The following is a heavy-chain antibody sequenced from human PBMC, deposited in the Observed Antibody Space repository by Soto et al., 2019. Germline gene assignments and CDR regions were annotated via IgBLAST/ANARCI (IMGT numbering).Heavy chain of an antibody. CDR3: TTYHGDYNFDH. Sequence: QVQLVQSGAEVKKPGASVKVSCKVSGYTLNEVAMHWVRQAPGKGLEWLGGFDPDEAETIYAQHFQGIVTMTEDTSTDTVYMEFSSLRAEDTALYFCTTYHGDYNFDHWGQGTLVTVSS. V-gene: IGHV1-24*01. CDR2: FDPDEAET. J-gene: IGHJ5*02. CDR1: GYTLNEVA. D-gene: IGHD4-17*01.